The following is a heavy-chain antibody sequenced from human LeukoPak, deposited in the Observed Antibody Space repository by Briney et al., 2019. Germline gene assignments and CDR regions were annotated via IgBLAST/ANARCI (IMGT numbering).Heavy chain of an antibody. J-gene: IGHJ5*02. CDR3: AREYSGYDPNWFDP. V-gene: IGHV4-61*02. CDR2: IYTTGST. CDR1: GYSISSGYF. D-gene: IGHD5-12*01. Sequence: SETLSLTCTVSGYSISSGYFWGWIRQPAGKGLGWIGRIYTTGSTNYNPSLKSRVTISLDTSKNQFSLKLSSVTAADTAVYYCAREYSGYDPNWFDPWGQGTLVTVSS.